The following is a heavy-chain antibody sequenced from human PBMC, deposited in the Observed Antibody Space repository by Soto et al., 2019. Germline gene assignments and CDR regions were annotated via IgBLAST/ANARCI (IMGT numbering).Heavy chain of an antibody. D-gene: IGHD2-15*01. J-gene: IGHJ4*02. CDR2: IGGSGGT. Sequence: EVQLLESGGGLVQPGGSLRLSCAASGFTFSSYAMSWVRPAPGKGLEWFSSIGGSGGTYYADSVKGRFTISRDNSKNMLYLHLNSLRAEDTAMYYCAKGQGWSYYYDSWGQGTLVTVSS. CDR1: GFTFSSYA. CDR3: AKGQGWSYYYDS. V-gene: IGHV3-23*01.